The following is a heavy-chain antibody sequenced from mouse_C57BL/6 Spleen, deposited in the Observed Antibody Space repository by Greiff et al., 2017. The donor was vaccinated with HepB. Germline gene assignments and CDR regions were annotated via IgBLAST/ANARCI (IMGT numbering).Heavy chain of an antibody. V-gene: IGHV3-3*01. CDR2: TFYSGIT. Sequence: EVQLQQSGPSLVRPSQTLSLTCTVTGFSINSDCYWIWIRQFPGNKLEYIGYTFYSGITYYNPSLESRTYITRDTSKNQFSLKLSSVTTEDTATYYCARARTDYYAMDYWGQGTSVTVSS. J-gene: IGHJ4*01. CDR1: GFSINSDCY. CDR3: ARARTDYYAMDY.